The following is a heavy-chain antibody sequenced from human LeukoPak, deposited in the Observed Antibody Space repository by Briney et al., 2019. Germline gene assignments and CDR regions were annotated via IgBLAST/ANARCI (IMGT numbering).Heavy chain of an antibody. CDR3: AKDIEPAGLFLDY. V-gene: IGHV3-7*04. CDR2: IKYDGSEK. J-gene: IGHJ4*02. CDR1: GFTFSSYW. D-gene: IGHD6-13*01. Sequence: GGSLRLSCAASGFTFSSYWMTWVRQAPGKGLEWVANIKYDGSEKDYMDSVKGRFTISRDSAKNSLYLQMNSLRAEDTAVYYCAKDIEPAGLFLDYWGQGTLVTVSS.